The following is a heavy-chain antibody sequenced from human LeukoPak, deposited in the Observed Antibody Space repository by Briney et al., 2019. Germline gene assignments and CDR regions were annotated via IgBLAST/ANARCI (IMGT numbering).Heavy chain of an antibody. CDR1: GGSFSGYY. V-gene: IGHV4-34*01. CDR2: INHSGST. J-gene: IGHJ4*02. Sequence: PSETLSLTCAVYGGSFSGYYWSWIRQPPGKGLEWIGEINHSGSTNCNPSLKSRVTISVDTSKNQFSLKLSSVTAADTAVYYCARGDSSGWYFDYWGQGTLVTVSS. D-gene: IGHD6-19*01. CDR3: ARGDSSGWYFDY.